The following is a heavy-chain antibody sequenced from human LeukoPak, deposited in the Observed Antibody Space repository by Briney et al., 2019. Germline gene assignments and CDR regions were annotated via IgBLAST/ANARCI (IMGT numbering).Heavy chain of an antibody. D-gene: IGHD3-16*01. Sequence: SENLSLNCTVSAHSITSDYYWPWVRQSPVKGLTWIATLYHTGPTSYNPSLTSRLAISVDTPRNQFSLRLNSVTAADTAIYYCARMSLVSDPYYFDYWGQGTLVTVST. J-gene: IGHJ4*02. V-gene: IGHV4-38-2*02. CDR1: AHSITSDYY. CDR2: LYHTGPT. CDR3: ARMSLVSDPYYFDY.